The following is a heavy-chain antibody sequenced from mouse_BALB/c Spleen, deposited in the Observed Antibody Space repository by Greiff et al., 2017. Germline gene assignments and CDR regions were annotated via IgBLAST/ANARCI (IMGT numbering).Heavy chain of an antibody. CDR1: GFSLTSYG. J-gene: IGHJ3*01. V-gene: IGHV2-4-1*01. CDR2: IWSGGST. D-gene: IGHD2-14*01. CDR3: ARNQGGTWTWIAY. Sequence: QVQLQQSGPGLVQPSQSLSITCTVSGFSLTSYGVHWVRQSPGKGLEWLGVIWSGGSTDYNAAFISRLSISKDNSKSQFFFKMNSLQADDTAIYYCARNQGGTWTWIAYWGQGTLVTVSA.